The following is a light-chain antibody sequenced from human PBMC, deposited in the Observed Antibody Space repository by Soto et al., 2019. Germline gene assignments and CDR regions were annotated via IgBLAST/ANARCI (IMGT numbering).Light chain of an antibody. V-gene: IGKV4-1*01. CDR3: QQYYSKPLT. CDR1: QSVLFSSNNKNY. Sequence: DIVMIQSPDSLAVSLGERATINCKSSQSVLFSSNNKNYLAWYQQKVGQPPKLLIYWASTRESGVPDRFSGSGSGTDFTLTISSLQAEDVAVYYCQQYYSKPLTFGGGTKVEIK. J-gene: IGKJ4*01. CDR2: WAS.